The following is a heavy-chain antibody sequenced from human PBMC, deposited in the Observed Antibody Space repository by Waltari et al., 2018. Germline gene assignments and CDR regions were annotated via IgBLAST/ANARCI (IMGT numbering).Heavy chain of an antibody. D-gene: IGHD3-10*01. CDR2: INPNSGGT. CDR1: GYTFTGYY. CDR3: ARAYGSGSYYWAY. V-gene: IGHV1-2*02. J-gene: IGHJ4*02. Sequence: QVQLVQSGAEVKKPGASVKVPCQASGYTFTGYYMHWVRQAPGQGLEWMGWINPNSGGTNYAQKFQGRVTMTRDTSISTAYMELSRLRSDDTAVYYCARAYGSGSYYWAYWGQGTLVTVSS.